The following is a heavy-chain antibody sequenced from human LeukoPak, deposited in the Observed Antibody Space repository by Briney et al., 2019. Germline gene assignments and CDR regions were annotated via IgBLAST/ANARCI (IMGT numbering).Heavy chain of an antibody. Sequence: ASVKVFCKASGGTFSSYAISWVRQVPGQGLEWMGRIIPILGIANYAQKFQGRVTITADKSTSTAYMELSSLRSEDTAVYYCARETESSPLFLWFGELFTPFDYWGQGTLVTVSS. V-gene: IGHV1-69*04. CDR1: GGTFSSYA. J-gene: IGHJ4*02. CDR3: ARETESSPLFLWFGELFTPFDY. D-gene: IGHD3-10*01. CDR2: IIPILGIA.